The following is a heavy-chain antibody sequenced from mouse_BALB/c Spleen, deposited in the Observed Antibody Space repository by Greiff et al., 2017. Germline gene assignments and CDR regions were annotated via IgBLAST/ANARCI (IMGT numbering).Heavy chain of an antibody. CDR3: ARAWDDYDRDLCDY. D-gene: IGHD2-4*01. CDR1: GFSLTSYG. CDR2: IWSGGST. J-gene: IGHJ2*01. V-gene: IGHV2-2*02. Sequence: AQRVESGPGLVQPSQSLSITCTVSGFSLTSYGVHWVRQSPGKGLEWLGVIWSGGSTDYNAAFISRLSISKDNSKSQVFFKMNSLQANDTAIYYCARAWDDYDRDLCDYWGQGTTLTVSS.